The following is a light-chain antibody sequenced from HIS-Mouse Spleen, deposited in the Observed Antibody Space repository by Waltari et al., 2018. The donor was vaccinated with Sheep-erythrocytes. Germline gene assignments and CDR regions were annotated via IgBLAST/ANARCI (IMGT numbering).Light chain of an antibody. CDR1: QSVLYSSNNKNY. CDR3: QQYYSTLT. V-gene: IGKV4-1*01. CDR2: WAS. Sequence: DIVMPQSPDSLAVSLGEGATINCKSSQSVLYSSNNKNYLAWYQQKPGQPPKLLIYWASTRESGVPDRFSGSGSGTDFTLTISSLQAEDVAVYYCQQYYSTLTFGGGTKVEIK. J-gene: IGKJ4*01.